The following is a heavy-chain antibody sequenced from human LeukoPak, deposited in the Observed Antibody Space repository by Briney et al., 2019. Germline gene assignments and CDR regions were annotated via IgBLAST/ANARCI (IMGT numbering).Heavy chain of an antibody. CDR1: GFTVSSNS. D-gene: IGHD3-22*01. CDR3: AKAPAGFDSSGYYNNFDY. Sequence: GGSLRLSCTVSGFTVSSNSMSWVRQAPGKGLEWVSFIFSSTHYSDSVKGRFTISRDNSKNTLYLQMNSLRAEDTAVYYCAKAPAGFDSSGYYNNFDYWGQGTLVTVSS. CDR2: IFSST. V-gene: IGHV3-53*01. J-gene: IGHJ4*02.